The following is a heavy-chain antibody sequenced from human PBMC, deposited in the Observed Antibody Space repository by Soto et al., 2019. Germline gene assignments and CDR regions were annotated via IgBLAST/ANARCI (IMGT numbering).Heavy chain of an antibody. CDR2: ISYDGSNK. J-gene: IGHJ5*02. V-gene: IGHV3-30*18. CDR1: GFTFSSYG. Sequence: GGSLRLSCAASGFTFSSYGMHWVRQAPGKGLEWVAVISYDGSNKYYADSVKGRFTISRDNSKKTLYLQMNSMRAEDTAVYYCAKSRYYYDSSGYYYNWFDPWGQGTLVTVSS. CDR3: AKSRYYYDSSGYYYNWFDP. D-gene: IGHD3-22*01.